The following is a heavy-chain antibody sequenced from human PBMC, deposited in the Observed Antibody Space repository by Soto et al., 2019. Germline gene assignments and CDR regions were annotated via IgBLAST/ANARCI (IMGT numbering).Heavy chain of an antibody. CDR1: GGTFSSYA. D-gene: IGHD1-7*01. CDR3: ANHRGGITGTTDY. CDR2: IIPIFGTA. J-gene: IGHJ4*02. Sequence: ASVKVSCKASGGTFSSYAISWVRQAPGQGLEWMGGIIPIFGTANYAQKFQGRVTITADESTITAYMELSSLRSEDTAVYYCANHRGGITGTTDYWGQGTLVTVSS. V-gene: IGHV1-69*13.